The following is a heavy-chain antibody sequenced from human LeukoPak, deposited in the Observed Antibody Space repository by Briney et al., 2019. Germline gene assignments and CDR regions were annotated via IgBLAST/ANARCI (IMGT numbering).Heavy chain of an antibody. CDR1: GGTFSSYA. CDR3: ARGRIVVVAYYMDV. Sequence: SVKLSCKASGGTFSSYAISWVRQAPGQGLEWMGGIIPMFGTANYAQKFQGRVTITTDESTSTAYMELSSLRSEDTAVYYCARGRIVVVAYYMDVWGKGTTVTVSS. D-gene: IGHD2-15*01. J-gene: IGHJ6*03. CDR2: IIPMFGTA. V-gene: IGHV1-69*05.